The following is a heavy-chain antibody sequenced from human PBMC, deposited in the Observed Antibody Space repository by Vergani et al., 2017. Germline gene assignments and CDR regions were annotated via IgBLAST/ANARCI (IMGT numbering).Heavy chain of an antibody. CDR1: GYTLTELS. D-gene: IGHD3-22*01. CDR3: ATYYYDSSGLGLGMDV. Sequence: QVQLVQSGAEVKKPGASVKVSCKVSGYTLTELSMPWVRQAPGKGLEWMGGFDPEDGETIYAQKFQGRVTMTDDTSTDTAYMELSSLRSEDTAVYYCATYYYDSSGLGLGMDVWGQGTTVTVSS. CDR2: FDPEDGET. J-gene: IGHJ6*02. V-gene: IGHV1-24*01.